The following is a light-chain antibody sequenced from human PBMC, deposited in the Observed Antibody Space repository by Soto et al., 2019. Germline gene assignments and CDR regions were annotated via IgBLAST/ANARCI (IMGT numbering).Light chain of an antibody. CDR1: SSDVGGYNY. V-gene: IGLV2-14*01. Sequence: QSALTQPASVSGSPGQSITISCTGTSSDVGGYNYVSWYQQHPGKAPKLMIYEVSNRPSGVSNRFSGSKSSNTASLTISGLQAEDEGDYHCSSYTSSTTLVFGGGTKLTVL. CDR3: SSYTSSTTLV. CDR2: EVS. J-gene: IGLJ2*01.